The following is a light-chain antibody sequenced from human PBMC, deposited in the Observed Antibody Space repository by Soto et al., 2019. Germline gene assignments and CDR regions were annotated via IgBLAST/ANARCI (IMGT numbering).Light chain of an antibody. J-gene: IGKJ1*01. CDR3: QQRSNWPPWT. CDR2: DAS. CDR1: QSVSSY. V-gene: IGKV3-11*01. Sequence: EIVLTQSPATLSLSPGERATLSCRASQSVSSYLAWYQQKPGQAPRLLIYDASNMATGIPARFSGSGSGTDFTLTISSLEPEDFAVYYCQQRSNWPPWTFDQGTKVEIK.